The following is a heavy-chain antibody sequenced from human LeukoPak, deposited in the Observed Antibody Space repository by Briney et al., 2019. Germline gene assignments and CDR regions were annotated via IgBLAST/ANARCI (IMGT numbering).Heavy chain of an antibody. J-gene: IGHJ4*02. Sequence: GGSLRLSCAASGFTFRSYWMTWVRQAPGNGLEWVGLIKNDGSERFYVESVTGRFTISRDNTKNALYLQMNSLRVEDTAVYYCATTSKGEPAMFWGQGTLVTVSS. D-gene: IGHD3-16*01. CDR2: IKNDGSER. CDR1: GFTFRSYW. CDR3: ATTSKGEPAMF. V-gene: IGHV3-7*01.